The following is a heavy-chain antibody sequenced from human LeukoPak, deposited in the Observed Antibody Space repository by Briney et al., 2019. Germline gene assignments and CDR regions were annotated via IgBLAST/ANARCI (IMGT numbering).Heavy chain of an antibody. J-gene: IGHJ4*02. CDR3: ARRRSNWGDLGAYFDY. D-gene: IGHD7-27*01. Sequence: SETLSLTCTVSGGSISSYYWSWIRQPPGKGLEWIGYIYYSGSTNYNPSLKSRVTISVDTSKNQFSLKLSSVTAADTAVYYCARRRSNWGDLGAYFDYWGQGTLVTVSS. V-gene: IGHV4-59*08. CDR1: GGSISSYY. CDR2: IYYSGST.